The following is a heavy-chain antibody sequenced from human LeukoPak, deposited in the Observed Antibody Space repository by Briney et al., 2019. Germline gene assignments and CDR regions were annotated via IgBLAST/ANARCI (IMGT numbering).Heavy chain of an antibody. J-gene: IGHJ4*02. D-gene: IGHD2-15*01. V-gene: IGHV3-21*01. Sequence: GGSLRLSCAASGVTFSGYSMNWVRQAPGKGLEWVSAITATSLHVYYADSVRGRFTISRDNSKNTLYLQMNSLRAEDTAVYYCAKGVIVVGPGDYFDYWGQGTLVTVSS. CDR2: ITATSLHV. CDR3: AKGVIVVGPGDYFDY. CDR1: GVTFSGYS.